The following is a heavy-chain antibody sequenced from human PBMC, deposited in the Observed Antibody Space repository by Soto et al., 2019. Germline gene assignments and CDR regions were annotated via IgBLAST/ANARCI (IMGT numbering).Heavy chain of an antibody. CDR3: ARVSTMVVTAILVY. D-gene: IGHD2-21*02. CDR2: INPSGGST. J-gene: IGHJ4*02. Sequence: QVQLVQSGAEVKKPGASVKVSCKASGYTFTSYYMNLVRQAPGQGLEWMGIINPSGGSTSYAQKFQGRVTMTRDTCTSTVDMELSSLRSEDTAVYYCARVSTMVVTAILVYWGQGTLVTVSS. CDR1: GYTFTSYY. V-gene: IGHV1-46*01.